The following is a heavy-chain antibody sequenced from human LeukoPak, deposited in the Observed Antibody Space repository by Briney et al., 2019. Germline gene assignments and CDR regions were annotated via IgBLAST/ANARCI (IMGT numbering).Heavy chain of an antibody. CDR3: AKAVGYYGMDV. Sequence: GGSLRLSCAASGFTFSSYGMHWVRQAPGKGLEWVAVISYDGSNKYYADSVKSRFTISRDNSKNTLYLQMNSLRAEDTAVYYCAKAVGYYGMDVWGQGTMVTVSS. CDR2: ISYDGSNK. V-gene: IGHV3-30*18. J-gene: IGHJ6*02. CDR1: GFTFSSYG.